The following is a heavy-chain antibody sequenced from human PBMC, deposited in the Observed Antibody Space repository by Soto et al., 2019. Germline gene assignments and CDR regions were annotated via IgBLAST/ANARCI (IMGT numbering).Heavy chain of an antibody. Sequence: SGGSLRLSCAASGFTFSSYSMNWVRQAPGKGLEWVSSISSSSSYIYYADSVKGRFTISRDNAKNSLYLQMNSLRAEDTAVYYCARCTCSPSQYYYYGMDVCGQGTTVTVSS. CDR3: ARCTCSPSQYYYYGMDV. CDR2: ISSSSSYI. V-gene: IGHV3-21*01. CDR1: GFTFSSYS. D-gene: IGHD6-6*01. J-gene: IGHJ6*02.